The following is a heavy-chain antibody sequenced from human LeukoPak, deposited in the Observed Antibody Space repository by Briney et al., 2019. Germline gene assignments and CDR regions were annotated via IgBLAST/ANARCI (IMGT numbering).Heavy chain of an antibody. Sequence: GGSLRLSCPASGFTLSTYWMSWVRQPPGKGREWLANIKQDGSEKYYVDSVKGRFNIYRDKVENSLDLQMNSLRVEDAGVYYCTRGARGYDSSGAPWGQGPLVPVSS. V-gene: IGHV3-7*01. D-gene: IGHD3-22*01. CDR2: IKQDGSEK. CDR3: TRGARGYDSSGAP. CDR1: GFTLSTYW. J-gene: IGHJ5*02.